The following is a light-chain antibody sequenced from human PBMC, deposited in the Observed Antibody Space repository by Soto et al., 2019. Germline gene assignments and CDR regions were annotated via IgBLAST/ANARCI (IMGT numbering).Light chain of an antibody. CDR2: KAS. J-gene: IGKJ1*01. CDR3: QQYDTYWT. CDR1: QSISSW. V-gene: IGKV1-5*03. Sequence: DIQMTQSPSTLSASVGDSVTITCRASQSISSWLAWYQQKPGKAPNLLIYKASSLKSGVPLRFSGSGSGTEFTLTINSLQPDDFATYYCQQYDTYWTFGQGTKVDIK.